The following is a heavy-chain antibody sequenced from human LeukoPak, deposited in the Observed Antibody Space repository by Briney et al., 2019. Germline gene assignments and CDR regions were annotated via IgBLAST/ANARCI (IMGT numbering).Heavy chain of an antibody. CDR2: IYHSGST. CDR3: ASYGSGSYYNPGFDY. CDR1: GGSISSGGYS. V-gene: IGHV4-30-2*05. J-gene: IGHJ4*02. Sequence: SQTLSLTCAVSGGSISSGGYSWSWIRQPPGKGLEWIGYIYHSGSTYYNPSLKSRVTISVDTSKNQFSLKLSSVTAADTAVYYCASYGSGSYYNPGFDYWGQGTLVTVSS. D-gene: IGHD3-10*01.